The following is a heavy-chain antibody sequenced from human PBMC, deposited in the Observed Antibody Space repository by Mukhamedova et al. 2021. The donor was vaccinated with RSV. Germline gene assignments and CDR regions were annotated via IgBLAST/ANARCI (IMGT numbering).Heavy chain of an antibody. D-gene: IGHD1-14*01. V-gene: IGHV3-74*01. Sequence: VKGRFIISRDNAKNTLYLQMNSLRAEDTAVYYCARAGSYRFDYWGQGTLVTISS. CDR3: ARAGSYRFDY. J-gene: IGHJ4*02.